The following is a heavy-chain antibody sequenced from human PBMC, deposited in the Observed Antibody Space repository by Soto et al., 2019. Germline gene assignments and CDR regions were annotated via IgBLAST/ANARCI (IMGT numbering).Heavy chain of an antibody. Sequence: EVQLVESGGGLVKPGGSLRLSCAASGFTFSNAWMNWVRQAPGKGLEWVGRIKSKTDGGTTDYAAPVKGRFTISRDDSKNTLYLQMNSLKTEETAVYYCEGEIVGATNYYYGMDVWGQGTTVTVSS. V-gene: IGHV3-15*07. CDR3: EGEIVGATNYYYGMDV. CDR2: IKSKTDGGTT. D-gene: IGHD1-26*01. CDR1: GFTFSNAW. J-gene: IGHJ6*02.